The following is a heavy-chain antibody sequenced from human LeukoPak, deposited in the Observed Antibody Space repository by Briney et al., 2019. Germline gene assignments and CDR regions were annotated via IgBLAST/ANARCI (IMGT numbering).Heavy chain of an antibody. CDR3: VREGNELLSKNFGY. Sequence: ASVKVSCKASGFKFSGHYIHWVRQAPGQGLEWMGYINPHSGGTSSPQKFQGRVIMTTDTSISAVYMELSSLTSDDTAMYYCVREGNELLSKNFGYWGQGSLVTVSS. CDR2: INPHSGGT. CDR1: GFKFSGHY. J-gene: IGHJ4*02. D-gene: IGHD2-21*02. V-gene: IGHV1-2*02.